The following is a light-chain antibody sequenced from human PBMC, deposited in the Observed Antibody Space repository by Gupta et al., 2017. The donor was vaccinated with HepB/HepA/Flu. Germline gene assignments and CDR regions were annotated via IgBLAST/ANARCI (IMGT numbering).Light chain of an antibody. CDR3: QQSYITPRT. CDR2: AAS. J-gene: IGKJ1*01. Sequence: PSSLSSSVGDRVTITCRASQVLSRYLNWYQPKPGKAPKLLIYAASSLQSGVPPSFRGSGSGTDFALTISSLQPDDVATYYCQQSYITPRTFGQGTKVEIK. V-gene: IGKV1-39*01. CDR1: QVLSRY.